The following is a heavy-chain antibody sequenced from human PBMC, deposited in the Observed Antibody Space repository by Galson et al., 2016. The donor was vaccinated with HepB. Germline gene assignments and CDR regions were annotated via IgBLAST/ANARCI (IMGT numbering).Heavy chain of an antibody. Sequence: SLRLSCAASGFTFSAYVMNWVRQAPGKGLEWVSAISSSSNSKYYSDSVKGRFTISRDNSKNTLYLQMNSLRAEDTAKYHCAKTPTKGGYYESSGLDTFDSWGEGVLVTVSS. CDR3: AKTPTKGGYYESSGLDTFDS. CDR2: ISSSSNSK. V-gene: IGHV3-23*01. J-gene: IGHJ4*02. D-gene: IGHD3-22*01. CDR1: GFTFSAYV.